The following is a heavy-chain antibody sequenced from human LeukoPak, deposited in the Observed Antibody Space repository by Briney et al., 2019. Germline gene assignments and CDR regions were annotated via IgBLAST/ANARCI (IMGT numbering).Heavy chain of an antibody. CDR2: ISRSGNNM. J-gene: IGHJ4*02. D-gene: IGHD2-15*01. CDR3: ATRVLRDC. V-gene: IGHV3-11*01. Sequence: GGSLRLSCEASGFTFSDYYMSWIRQAPGKGLEWVSYISRSGNNMYYEDSVKGRLTISRDNAKNSLYLQMDSLRAEDTAVYYCATRVLRDCWGQGTLVVVSP. CDR1: GFTFSDYY.